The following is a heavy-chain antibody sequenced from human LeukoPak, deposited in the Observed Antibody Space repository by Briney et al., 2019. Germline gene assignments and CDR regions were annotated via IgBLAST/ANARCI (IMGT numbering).Heavy chain of an antibody. CDR2: ISGSGGST. CDR3: AKLPKMYSSGWFDP. CDR1: GFTFSSYA. D-gene: IGHD6-19*01. J-gene: IGHJ5*02. Sequence: GGSLRLSCAASGFTFSSYAMSWVRQAPRKGLEWVSAISGSGGSTYYADSVKGRFTISRDNSKNTLYLRMNSLRAEDTAVYYCAKLPKMYSSGWFDPWGQGTLVTVSS. V-gene: IGHV3-23*01.